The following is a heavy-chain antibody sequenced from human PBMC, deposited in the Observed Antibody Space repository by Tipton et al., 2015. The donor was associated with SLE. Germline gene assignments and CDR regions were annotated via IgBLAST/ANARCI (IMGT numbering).Heavy chain of an antibody. D-gene: IGHD2-21*01. V-gene: IGHV4-39*07. CDR1: GDSFISSGFF. CDR3: ARRADDYSTWFDP. J-gene: IGHJ5*02. Sequence: TLSLTCTFSGDSFISSGFFWGWIRQSPGKGLEWIGNIFYSGTTYYNPSLKSRVTISVDTSTNQFSLELSSMTAADTAVYYCARRADDYSTWFDPWGQGTPVSVSS. CDR2: IFYSGTT.